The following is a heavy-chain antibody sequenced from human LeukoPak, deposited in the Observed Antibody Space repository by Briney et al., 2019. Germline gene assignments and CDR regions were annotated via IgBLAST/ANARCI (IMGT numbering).Heavy chain of an antibody. CDR1: GGTFSSYA. J-gene: IGHJ3*02. CDR2: ISAYNGKT. Sequence: ASVKVSCKASGGTFSSYAITWVRQAPGQGLEWMGWISAYNGKTNYAQNFQGRVTMTTDTSTTTAYMEVTSLRSDDTAVYYCARDRGYSYGTDAFHIWGQGTLVTVSS. V-gene: IGHV1-18*01. D-gene: IGHD5-18*01. CDR3: ARDRGYSYGTDAFHI.